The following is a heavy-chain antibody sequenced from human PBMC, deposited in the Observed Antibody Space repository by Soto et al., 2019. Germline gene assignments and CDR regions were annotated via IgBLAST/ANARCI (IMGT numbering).Heavy chain of an antibody. CDR3: ANDIVVVPAAIPGGYYYYGMDV. J-gene: IGHJ6*02. CDR2: IIPIFGTA. D-gene: IGHD2-2*02. Sequence: QVQLVQSGAEVTKPGYSVKVSCKASGGTFSSYAISWVRQAPGHVLEWMGGIIPIFGTANYAQKFQGRVTITADESTSTAYMELSSLRSEDTAVYYCANDIVVVPAAIPGGYYYYGMDVWGQGPTVTVSS. V-gene: IGHV1-69*01. CDR1: GGTFSSYA.